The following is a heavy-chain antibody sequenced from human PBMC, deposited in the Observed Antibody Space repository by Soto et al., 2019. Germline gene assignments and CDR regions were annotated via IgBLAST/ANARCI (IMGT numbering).Heavy chain of an antibody. Sequence: QVQLQESGPGLVKPSQTLSLTCTVSGGSISSGDYYWTWIRQSPGKGLEWIGDIYFSGSTYYNPYLQSRITRSVATSKTQFSLKLSSVTAADTAVYYCARERNNSPLDYWGQGTLVTVSS. CDR1: GGSISSGDYY. CDR3: ARERNNSPLDY. V-gene: IGHV4-30-4*01. D-gene: IGHD1-1*01. CDR2: IYFSGST. J-gene: IGHJ4*02.